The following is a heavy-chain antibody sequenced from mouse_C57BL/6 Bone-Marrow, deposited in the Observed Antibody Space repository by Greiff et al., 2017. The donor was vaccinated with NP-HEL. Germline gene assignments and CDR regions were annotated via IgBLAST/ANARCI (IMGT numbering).Heavy chain of an antibody. J-gene: IGHJ2*01. Sequence: VKLMESGAELARPGASVKLSCKASGYTFTSYGISWVKQRTGQGLEWIGEIYPRSGNTYYNEKFKGKATLTADKSSSTAYMELRSLTSEDSAVYVCARTPYYYGSSYADYWGQGTTLTVSS. CDR3: ARTPYYYGSSYADY. D-gene: IGHD1-1*01. CDR2: IYPRSGNT. CDR1: GYTFTSYG. V-gene: IGHV1-81*01.